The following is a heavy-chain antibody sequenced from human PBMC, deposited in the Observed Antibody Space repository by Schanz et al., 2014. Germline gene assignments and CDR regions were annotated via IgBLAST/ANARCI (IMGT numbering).Heavy chain of an antibody. CDR3: ARGEANWGQY. V-gene: IGHV7-4-1*02. D-gene: IGHD7-27*01. CDR1: GYNFTTYT. J-gene: IGHJ4*02. Sequence: QVQLVQSGSELTRPGASVKVSCKASGYNFTTYTMNWVRQAPGQGLEWMRWINTNTGNPTYAQGFTGRFVFSLDTSFRPAYLQISLLKADDTAVFFCARGEANWGQYWGQGTLVTVSS. CDR2: INTNTGNP.